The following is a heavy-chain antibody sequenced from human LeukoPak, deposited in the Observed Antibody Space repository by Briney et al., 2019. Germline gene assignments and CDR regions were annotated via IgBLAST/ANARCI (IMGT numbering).Heavy chain of an antibody. J-gene: IGHJ4*02. CDR3: ARNFRYFDY. CDR2: ISGSGGST. Sequence: PGGSLRLSCAASGFTFSSYAMSWVRQAPGKGLEWVSAISGSGGSTYYADSVKGRFTISRDNSKNTLHLQMNSLRAEDTAMYYCARNFRYFDYWGQGALVIVSS. D-gene: IGHD1-7*01. CDR1: GFTFSSYA. V-gene: IGHV3-23*01.